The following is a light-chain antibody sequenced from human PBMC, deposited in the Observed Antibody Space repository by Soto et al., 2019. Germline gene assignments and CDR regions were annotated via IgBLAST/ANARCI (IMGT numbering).Light chain of an antibody. CDR1: SSDVGGYNY. V-gene: IGLV2-14*01. Sequence: QSALTQPASVSGSPGQSITISCTGTSSDVGGYNYVSWYQQHPGIAPKLLIYGVTNRPSGVSPRFSGSKSGNTASLTISGLQADDEADYHCSSYTSASTLLYLFGTGTKLTGL. J-gene: IGLJ1*01. CDR2: GVT. CDR3: SSYTSASTLLYL.